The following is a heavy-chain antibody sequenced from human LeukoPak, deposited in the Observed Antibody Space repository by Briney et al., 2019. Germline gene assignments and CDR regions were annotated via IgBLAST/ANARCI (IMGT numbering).Heavy chain of an antibody. Sequence: PGGSLRLSCAASGFTFDDYAMHWVRQAPGKGLEWVSLISGDGGSTYYADSVKGRFTISRDNSKNSPYLQMNSLRTEDTALYYCAKAARDIVVVPAALVDYWGQGTLVTVSS. CDR3: AKAARDIVVVPAALVDY. CDR1: GFTFDDYA. J-gene: IGHJ4*02. V-gene: IGHV3-43*02. D-gene: IGHD2-2*01. CDR2: ISGDGGST.